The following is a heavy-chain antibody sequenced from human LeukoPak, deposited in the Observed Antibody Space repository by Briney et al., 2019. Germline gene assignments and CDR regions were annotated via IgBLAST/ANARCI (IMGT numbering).Heavy chain of an antibody. D-gene: IGHD4-23*01. J-gene: IGHJ5*02. CDR2: IYYTGVT. V-gene: IGHV4-39*07. CDR1: GGYIITSGHY. CDR3: ARERSSSGGHSWFDP. Sequence: SETLSLTCTVSGGYIITSGHYWGWIRQPPGKGLEWIGSIYYTGVTSTNPFFRSRMSMSVDTSKNQFSLNLTSVTAADAAVYYCARERSSSGGHSWFDPWGQGTLVTVSS.